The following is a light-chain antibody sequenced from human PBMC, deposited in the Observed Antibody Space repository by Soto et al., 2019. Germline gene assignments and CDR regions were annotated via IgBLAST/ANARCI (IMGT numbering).Light chain of an antibody. CDR3: LQYGDWPRT. CDR2: SVS. Sequence: EIVMTQSPATLSVSPGETATLSCRASQSVSSDLAWYQQKPGQSPRLLIYSVSTSATGIPGRFSGSGFGTEFSLVISSLQSEDFALYFCLQYGDWPRTFGQGTRVEIK. V-gene: IGKV3-15*01. J-gene: IGKJ1*01. CDR1: QSVSSD.